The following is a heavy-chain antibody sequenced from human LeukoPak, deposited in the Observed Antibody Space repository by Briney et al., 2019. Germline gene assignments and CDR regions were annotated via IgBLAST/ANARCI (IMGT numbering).Heavy chain of an antibody. CDR3: ARQEKERSWGPNYYYYYMDV. CDR1: GGSISSYY. V-gene: IGHV4-59*01. CDR2: IYYSGST. Sequence: SETLSLTCTVSGGSISSYYWSWIRQPPGKGLEWIGYIYYSGSTNYNPSLKSRVTISVDTSKNQFSLKLSSVTAADTAVYYCARQEKERSWGPNYYYYYMDVWGKGTTVTDSS. D-gene: IGHD7-27*01. J-gene: IGHJ6*03.